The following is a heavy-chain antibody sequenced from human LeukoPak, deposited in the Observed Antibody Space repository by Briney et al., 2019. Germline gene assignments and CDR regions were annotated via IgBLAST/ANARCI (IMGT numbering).Heavy chain of an antibody. D-gene: IGHD4-23*01. J-gene: IGHJ4*02. CDR3: ARGGYSGHLLFDY. CDR2: GNPTGGGT. V-gene: IGHV1-46*01. Sequence: ASVKVSCKASGYTFTTYYIHWVRQAPGQGLEWMGIGNPTGGGTTYAQKFQGRVTITTDESTSTAYMELSSLRSEDTAVYYCARGGYSGHLLFDYWGQGTLVTVSS. CDR1: GYTFTTYY.